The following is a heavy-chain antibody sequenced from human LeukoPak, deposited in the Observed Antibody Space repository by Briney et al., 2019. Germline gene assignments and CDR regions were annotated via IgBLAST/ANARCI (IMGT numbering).Heavy chain of an antibody. Sequence: GGSLRLSCAASGFSFSGYGMSWVRRAPGKGLEWVSAISGSGGSTYYADSVKGRFTISRDNSKNTLYLQMNSLRAEDTAVYYCAELGITMIGGVWGKGTTVTISS. V-gene: IGHV3-23*01. CDR1: GFSFSGYG. CDR3: AELGITMIGGV. J-gene: IGHJ6*04. D-gene: IGHD3-10*02. CDR2: ISGSGGST.